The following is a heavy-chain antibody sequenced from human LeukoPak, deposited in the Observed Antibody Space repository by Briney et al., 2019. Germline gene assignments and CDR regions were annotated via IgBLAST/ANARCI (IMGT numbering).Heavy chain of an antibody. D-gene: IGHD3-10*01. CDR1: GFTFRSYG. CDR2: ISSSSSTI. Sequence: GGSLRLSCAASGFTFRSYGMNWVRQAPGKGLEWISYISSSSSTIYHADSVKGRFTISRDNAKNSLYLQMNSLRAEDTAVYYCARDIGLLWFGELTGAFDIWGQGTMVTVSS. J-gene: IGHJ3*02. CDR3: ARDIGLLWFGELTGAFDI. V-gene: IGHV3-48*04.